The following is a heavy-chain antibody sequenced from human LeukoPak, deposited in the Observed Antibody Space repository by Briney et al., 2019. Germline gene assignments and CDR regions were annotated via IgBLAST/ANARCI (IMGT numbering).Heavy chain of an antibody. CDR1: GFTFSSYA. J-gene: IGHJ4*02. CDR2: ISGRGGST. Sequence: QSGGSLRLSCSASGFTFSSYAMSWVRQAPGKGLEWVSAISGRGGSTYYADSVKGRFTISRDNSKNTLYLQMNSLRAEDTAVYYCAKDLDYGDYSDYWGQGTLVTVSS. V-gene: IGHV3-23*01. CDR3: AKDLDYGDYSDY. D-gene: IGHD4-17*01.